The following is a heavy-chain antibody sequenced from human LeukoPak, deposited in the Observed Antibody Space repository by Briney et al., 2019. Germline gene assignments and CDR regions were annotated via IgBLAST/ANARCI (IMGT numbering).Heavy chain of an antibody. D-gene: IGHD1-26*01. J-gene: IGHJ4*02. CDR1: GFIFSNYG. CDR3: AKPTWGSGSFLIDF. Sequence: GGSLRLSCAASGFIFSNYGMHWVRQAPGRGLEWVAVIWNDGSYEHYTDSVKGRLTISRDNSKNTLFLQLNSLRPEDTAVYYCAKPTWGSGSFLIDFWGQGTLVTVSS. CDR2: IWNDGSYE. V-gene: IGHV3-33*06.